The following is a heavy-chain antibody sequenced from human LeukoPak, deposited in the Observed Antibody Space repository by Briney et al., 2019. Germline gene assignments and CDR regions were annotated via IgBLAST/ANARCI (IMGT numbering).Heavy chain of an antibody. D-gene: IGHD2-2*01. CDR1: VGSLSSPY. J-gene: IGHJ4*02. Sequence: SETLSLTCSVSVGSLSSPYWCWSREPPGKGLGLIGHIYDTGSTFYNPSLRGRVTISLDTSNNQFSLKLTSMTAADTAVYYCARFSSGCSTSSCYLTYWGQGTLVTVS. CDR2: IYDTGST. V-gene: IGHV4-59*11. CDR3: ARFSSGCSTSSCYLTY.